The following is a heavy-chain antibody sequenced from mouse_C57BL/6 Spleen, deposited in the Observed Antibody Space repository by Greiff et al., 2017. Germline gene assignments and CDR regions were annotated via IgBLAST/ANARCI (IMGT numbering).Heavy chain of an antibody. D-gene: IGHD1-1*01. Sequence: EVKLVESGGGLVKPGGSLKLSCAASGFTFSDYGMHWVRQAPEKGLGWVAYISSGSSTIYYADTVKGRFTISRDNAKNTLFLQMTSLRSEDTAMYYCARAYYGSSGDWWGQGTTLTVSS. CDR1: GFTFSDYG. V-gene: IGHV5-17*01. CDR3: ARAYYGSSGDW. CDR2: ISSGSSTI. J-gene: IGHJ2*01.